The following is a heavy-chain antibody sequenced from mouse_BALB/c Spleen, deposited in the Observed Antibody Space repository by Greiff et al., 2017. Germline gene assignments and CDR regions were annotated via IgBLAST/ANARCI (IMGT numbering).Heavy chain of an antibody. V-gene: IGHV5-4*02. CDR1: GFTFSDYY. D-gene: IGHD2-2*01. CDR3: ARGGDYGFPFAY. Sequence: VQLKESGGGLVKPGGSLKLSCAASGFTFSDYYMYWVRQTPEKRLEWVATISDGGSYTYYPDSVKGRFTISRDNAKNNLYLQMSSLKSEDTAMYYCARGGDYGFPFAYWGQGTLVTVSA. J-gene: IGHJ3*01. CDR2: ISDGGSYT.